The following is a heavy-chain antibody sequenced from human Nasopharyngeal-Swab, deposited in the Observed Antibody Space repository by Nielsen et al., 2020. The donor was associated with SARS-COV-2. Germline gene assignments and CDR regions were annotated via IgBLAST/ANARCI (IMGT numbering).Heavy chain of an antibody. V-gene: IGHV1-18*01. CDR2: ISAYNGNT. CDR3: ARDLRYCSSISCSSGDN. CDR1: GYTFTSYG. Sequence: ASVKVSCKTSGYTFTSYGISWVRQAPGQGLEWMGWISAYNGNTKYSQNLQGRVTMTTDTSTRTAYMELRSLRSDDTAVYYCARDLRYCSSISCSSGDNWGPGKMVTVSS. J-gene: IGHJ3*02. D-gene: IGHD2-2*01.